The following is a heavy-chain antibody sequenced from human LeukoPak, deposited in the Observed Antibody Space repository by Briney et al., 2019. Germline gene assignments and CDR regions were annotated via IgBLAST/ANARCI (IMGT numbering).Heavy chain of an antibody. CDR3: AKDSPSRTATTEVPVDY. Sequence: GGSLRLSCAASGFTFRDYTMNWVRQAPGKGLEWLASISSSSSYIYFANSVRGRFTISRDNAKNSLYLQMNSLRAEDTAVYYCAKDSPSRTATTEVPVDYWGQGTLVTVSS. V-gene: IGHV3-21*01. CDR1: GFTFRDYT. CDR2: ISSSSSYI. J-gene: IGHJ4*02. D-gene: IGHD1/OR15-1a*01.